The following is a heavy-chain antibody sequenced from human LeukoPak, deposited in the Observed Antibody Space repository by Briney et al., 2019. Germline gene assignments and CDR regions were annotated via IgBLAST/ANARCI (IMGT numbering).Heavy chain of an antibody. CDR1: GFTFSDYF. CDR3: ATSQSSVAGIVGD. Sequence: PGGSLRLSCAASGFTFSDYFMTWIRQATGKGLEWVSYISGSGSNKYYADSVKGRFTISRDNAKNSLYLQMNSLRVEDTAVYYCATSQSSVAGIVGDWGQGTLVTVSS. CDR2: ISGSGSNK. J-gene: IGHJ4*02. V-gene: IGHV3-11*04. D-gene: IGHD6-19*01.